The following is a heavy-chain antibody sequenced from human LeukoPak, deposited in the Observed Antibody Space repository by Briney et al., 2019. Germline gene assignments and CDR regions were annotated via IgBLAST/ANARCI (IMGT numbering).Heavy chain of an antibody. J-gene: IGHJ4*02. CDR2: ISYDGSNK. CDR1: GFTFSSYG. D-gene: IGHD6-19*01. Sequence: TGGSLRLSCAASGFTFSSYGMHWVRQAPGKGLEWVAVISYDGSNKYYADSVKGRFTISRDNSKNTLYLQMNSLRAEDTAVYYCAKVEYSNGWYNFDYWGQGTLVTVSS. CDR3: AKVEYSNGWYNFDY. V-gene: IGHV3-30*18.